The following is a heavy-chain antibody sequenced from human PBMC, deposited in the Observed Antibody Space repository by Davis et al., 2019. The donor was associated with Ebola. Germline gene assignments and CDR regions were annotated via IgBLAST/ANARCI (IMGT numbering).Heavy chain of an antibody. J-gene: IGHJ6*02. V-gene: IGHV4-39*07. CDR1: GGSVSSGTYY. D-gene: IGHD3-10*01. Sequence: MPSETLSLTCTVSGGSVSSGTYYWSWIRQPPGKGLEWIGEINHSGSTNSNPSLKGRVTITVDTSKNQFSLKLSSVTAADTAVYYWARSRRVVGSGRLTVWTLNGMDVWGQGTTVTVSS. CDR2: INHSGST. CDR3: ARSRRVVGSGRLTVWTLNGMDV.